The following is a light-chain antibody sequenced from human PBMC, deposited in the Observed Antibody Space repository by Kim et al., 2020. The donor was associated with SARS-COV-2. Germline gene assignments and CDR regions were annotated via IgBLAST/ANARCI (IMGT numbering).Light chain of an antibody. CDR2: GAS. J-gene: IGKJ4*01. CDR1: QSVRNN. Sequence: IVMTQSPATLSVSPGERVTLSCRASQSVRNNLAWYQQRPGQAPRLLLYGASTRATDISARFSGSGSGTEFTLTIRSLQSEDLAVYYCQQYNDWPLLSYGGETKVDIK. CDR3: QQYNDWPLLS. V-gene: IGKV3-15*01.